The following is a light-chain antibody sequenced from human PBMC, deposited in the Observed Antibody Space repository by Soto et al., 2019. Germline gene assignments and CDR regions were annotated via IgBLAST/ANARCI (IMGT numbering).Light chain of an antibody. CDR3: QSYDSSLSVWV. V-gene: IGLV1-40*01. J-gene: IGLJ3*02. CDR1: SSNSGAGYD. CDR2: GNS. Sequence: QPVLTQPPSVSGAPGQRVTISCTGSSSNSGAGYDVHWYQQLPGTAPKLLIYGNSNRPSGVPDRFSGSKSGTSASLAITGLQAEDEADYYCQSYDSSLSVWVFGGGTKLTVL.